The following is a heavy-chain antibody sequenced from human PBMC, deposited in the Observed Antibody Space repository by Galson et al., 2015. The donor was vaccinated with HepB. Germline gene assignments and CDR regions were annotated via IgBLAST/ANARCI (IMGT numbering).Heavy chain of an antibody. CDR3: ARPRGYGDGMDV. Sequence: SLRLSCAASGFTFSSYWMHWVRQAPGKGLVWVSRINSDGSSTSYADSVKGRFTISRDNAKNTLYLQMNSLRAEDTAVYYCARPRGYGDGMDVWGQGTTVTVSS. J-gene: IGHJ6*02. D-gene: IGHD4-17*01. V-gene: IGHV3-74*01. CDR2: INSDGSST. CDR1: GFTFSSYW.